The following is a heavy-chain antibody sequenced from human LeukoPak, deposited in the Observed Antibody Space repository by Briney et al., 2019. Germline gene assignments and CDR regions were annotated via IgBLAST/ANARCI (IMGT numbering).Heavy chain of an antibody. V-gene: IGHV3-7*01. CDR3: ARELLGRNWNYFEY. D-gene: IGHD1-1*01. Sequence: GGSLRLSCAASGFTFSSYWMSWVRQAPGKGLEWVANIKQDGSEKYYVDSVKGRFTISRDNAKNSLYLQMNSLRAEDTAVYYCARELLGRNWNYFEYWGQGTLVTVSS. CDR2: IKQDGSEK. J-gene: IGHJ4*02. CDR1: GFTFSSYW.